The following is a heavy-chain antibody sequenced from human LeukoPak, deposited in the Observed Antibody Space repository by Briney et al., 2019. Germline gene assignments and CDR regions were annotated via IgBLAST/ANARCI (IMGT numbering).Heavy chain of an antibody. V-gene: IGHV4-59*01. CDR2: IFYSGST. J-gene: IGHJ4*02. Sequence: SEALSLTCTVSGGSISDYYWSWIRQPPGKGLEWIGYIFYSGSTNYNPSLKSRVTISVDTSKNQFSLKLSSVTAADTAVYYCARESFYDSSGYYLFDYWGQGTLVTVSS. CDR1: GGSISDYY. D-gene: IGHD3-22*01. CDR3: ARESFYDSSGYYLFDY.